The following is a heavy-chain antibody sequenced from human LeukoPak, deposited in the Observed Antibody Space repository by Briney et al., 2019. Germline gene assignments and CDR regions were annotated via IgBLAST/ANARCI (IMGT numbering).Heavy chain of an antibody. J-gene: IGHJ4*02. D-gene: IGHD3-22*01. Sequence: GGSLRLSCAASGFTFSSYAMHWVRQAPGKGLEWVAVISYDGSNKYYADSVKGRFTISRDNSKNTLYLQMNSLRAEDTAVYYCARDPSNYYDSSGYQDYWGQGTLATVSS. CDR3: ARDPSNYYDSSGYQDY. CDR2: ISYDGSNK. CDR1: GFTFSSYA. V-gene: IGHV3-30*04.